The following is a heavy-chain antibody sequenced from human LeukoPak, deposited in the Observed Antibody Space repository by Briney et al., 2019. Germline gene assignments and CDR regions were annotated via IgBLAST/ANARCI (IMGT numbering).Heavy chain of an antibody. V-gene: IGHV4-59*11. Sequence: PSETLSLTCTVSGGSISSHYWSWIRQPPGKGLEWIGYIYYSGSTNYNPSLKSRVTISVDTSKNQFSLKLSSATAADTAVYYCARDQLGYFDYWGQGTLVTVSS. J-gene: IGHJ4*02. D-gene: IGHD6-13*01. CDR2: IYYSGST. CDR1: GGSISSHY. CDR3: ARDQLGYFDY.